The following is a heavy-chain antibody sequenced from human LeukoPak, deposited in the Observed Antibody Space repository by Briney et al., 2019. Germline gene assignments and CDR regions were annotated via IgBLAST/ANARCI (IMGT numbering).Heavy chain of an antibody. V-gene: IGHV4-39*01. D-gene: IGHD1-1*01. CDR3: ARHRAAQLSKFDF. J-gene: IGHJ4*02. CDR2: IYHNGET. CDR1: GGSIGTSTSYY. Sequence: PSETLSLTCNVSGGSIGTSTSYYWGWIRQPPGKGLDWIGSIYHNGETSYTPSLTGRLTISVDTSKNEFSLSLRSVTAADTAVYYCARHRAAQLSKFDFWGRGTLVTVSS.